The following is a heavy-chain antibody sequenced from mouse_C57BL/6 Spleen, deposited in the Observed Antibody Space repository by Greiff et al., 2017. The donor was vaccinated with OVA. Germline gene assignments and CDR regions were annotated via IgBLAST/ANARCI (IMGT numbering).Heavy chain of an antibody. CDR3: AREGGGPTGSSYDAMDY. Sequence: QVQLQQPGAELVRPGTSVKLSCKASGYTFTSYWMHWVKQRPGQGLEWIGVIDPSDSYTNYNQKFKGKATLTVDTASSTAYMQLSSLTSEDSAVYYCAREGGGPTGSSYDAMDYWGQGTSVTVSS. CDR1: GYTFTSYW. V-gene: IGHV1-59*01. CDR2: IDPSDSYT. J-gene: IGHJ4*01. D-gene: IGHD1-1*01.